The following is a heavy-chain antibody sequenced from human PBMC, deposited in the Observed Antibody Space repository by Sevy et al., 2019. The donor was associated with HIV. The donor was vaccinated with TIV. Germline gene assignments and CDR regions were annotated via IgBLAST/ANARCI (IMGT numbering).Heavy chain of an antibody. J-gene: IGHJ4*02. CDR1: GFTFSSYS. D-gene: IGHD6-6*01. CDR2: ISSSSSYI. Sequence: GGFLRLSCAASGFTFSSYSMNWVRQAPGKGLEWVSSISSSSSYIYYADSVKGRFTISRDNAKNSLYLQMNSLRAEDTATSYCARETTQYSSSYFDYWGQGTLVTVSS. CDR3: ARETTQYSSSYFDY. V-gene: IGHV3-21*01.